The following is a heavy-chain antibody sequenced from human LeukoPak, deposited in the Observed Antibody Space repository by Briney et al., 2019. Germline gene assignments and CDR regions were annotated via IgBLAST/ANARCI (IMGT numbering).Heavy chain of an antibody. V-gene: IGHV4-59*01. J-gene: IGHJ6*02. CDR2: IYYSGST. CDR1: GGSISSYY. Sequence: SETLSLTCTVSGGSISSYYWSWIRQPPGKGLEWIGYIYYSGSTNYNPSLKSRVTISVDTSKNQFSLKLSSVTAADTAVYYCARVRAYYYGMDVWGQGTTVTVSS. CDR3: ARVRAYYYGMDV.